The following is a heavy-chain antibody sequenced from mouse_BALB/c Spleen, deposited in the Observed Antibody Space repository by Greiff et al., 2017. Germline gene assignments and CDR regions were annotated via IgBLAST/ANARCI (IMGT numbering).Heavy chain of an antibody. CDR3: ARPGGNWFAY. CDR1: GYTFTSYT. D-gene: IGHD2-1*01. CDR2: INPSSGYT. V-gene: IGHV1-4*02. Sequence: QVQLQQSAAELARPGASVKMSCKASGYTFTSYTMHWVKQRPGQGLEWIGYINPSSGYTEYNQKFKDKTTLTADKSSSTAYMQLSSLTSEDSAVYYCARPGGNWFAYWGQGTLVTVSA. J-gene: IGHJ3*01.